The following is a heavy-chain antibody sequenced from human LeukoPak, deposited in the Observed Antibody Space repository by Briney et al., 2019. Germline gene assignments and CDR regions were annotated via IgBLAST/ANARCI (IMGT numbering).Heavy chain of an antibody. V-gene: IGHV3-30*18. Sequence: GRSLRLSXAXSGFTFSSYGMPWVRQAPGKGLEWVAVISYDGSNKYYADSVKGRFTISRDNSKNTLYLQMNSLRAEDTAVYYCAKVHTAMARRGYFDYWGQGTLVTVSS. CDR2: ISYDGSNK. CDR1: GFTFSSYG. D-gene: IGHD5-18*01. CDR3: AKVHTAMARRGYFDY. J-gene: IGHJ4*02.